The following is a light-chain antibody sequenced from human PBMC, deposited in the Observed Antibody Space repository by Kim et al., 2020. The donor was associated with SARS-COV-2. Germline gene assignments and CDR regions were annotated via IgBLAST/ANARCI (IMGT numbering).Light chain of an antibody. CDR3: QVWDSNIAV. CDR2: KDN. Sequence: VPRGQTARITGGGNNIGSKNVHWYQHKAGQAPVVVIYKDNNRPSGIPERFSGSNSGNTATLTISRAQAGDEADYYCQVWDSNIAVFGGGTQLTVL. CDR1: NIGSKN. V-gene: IGLV3-9*01. J-gene: IGLJ3*02.